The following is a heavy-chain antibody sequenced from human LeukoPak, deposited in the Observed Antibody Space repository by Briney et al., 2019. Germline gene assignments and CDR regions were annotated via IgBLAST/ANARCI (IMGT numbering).Heavy chain of an antibody. Sequence: PGGSLRLSCAASGFTVSSNYMSWVRQAPGKGLEWVSVIYSGGSTYYADSVKGRFTISRDNSKNTLYLQMNSLRAEDTAVYYCARTTSPYSFDYWGQGTLVTVSS. CDR2: IYSGGST. CDR1: GFTVSSNY. D-gene: IGHD4-11*01. V-gene: IGHV3-66*01. J-gene: IGHJ4*02. CDR3: ARTTSPYSFDY.